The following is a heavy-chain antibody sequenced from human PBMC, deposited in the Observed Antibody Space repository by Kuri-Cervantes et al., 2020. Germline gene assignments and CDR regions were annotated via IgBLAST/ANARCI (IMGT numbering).Heavy chain of an antibody. J-gene: IGHJ4*02. D-gene: IGHD2/OR15-2a*01. CDR3: ARVQKPFPPDY. Sequence: ETLSLTCAASGFTFNSYGMNWVRQAPGKGLEWVSSISSSSSYIYYADSVKGRFTISRDNAKNSLYLQMNSLRAEDAAVYYCARVQKPFPPDYWGQGTLVTVSS. CDR1: GFTFNSYG. V-gene: IGHV3-21*01. CDR2: ISSSSSYI.